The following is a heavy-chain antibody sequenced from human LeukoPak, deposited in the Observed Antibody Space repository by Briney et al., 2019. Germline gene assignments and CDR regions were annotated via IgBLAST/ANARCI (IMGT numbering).Heavy chain of an antibody. CDR3: ARLSRRGYTSCYDY. V-gene: IGHV4-38-2*01. Sequence: SETLSLTCVVSGYFVSSGYYWGWIRQPPGKGLEWIGSIYHSGSTYYNPSLKSRVTISVDTSKNQFSLKLSSVTAADTAVYYCARLSRRGYTSCYDYWGQGTLVTVSS. J-gene: IGHJ4*02. CDR2: IYHSGST. CDR1: GYFVSSGYY. D-gene: IGHD2-2*01.